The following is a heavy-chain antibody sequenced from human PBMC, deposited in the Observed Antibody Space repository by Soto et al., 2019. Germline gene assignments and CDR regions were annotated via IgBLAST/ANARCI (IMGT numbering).Heavy chain of an antibody. CDR3: ARAPYYDSSGYYLVFDY. V-gene: IGHV3-48*02. D-gene: IGHD3-22*01. CDR2: ISSSSSTI. Sequence: LRLSCAASGFTFSSYSMNWVRQAPGKGLEWVSYISSSSSTIYYADSVKGRFTISRDNAKNSLYLQMNSLRDEDTAVYYCARAPYYDSSGYYLVFDYWGQGTLVTVSS. CDR1: GFTFSSYS. J-gene: IGHJ4*02.